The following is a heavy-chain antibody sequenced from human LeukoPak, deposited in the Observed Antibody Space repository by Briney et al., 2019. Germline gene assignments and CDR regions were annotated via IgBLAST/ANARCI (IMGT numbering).Heavy chain of an antibody. D-gene: IGHD2-2*01. CDR2: MSTSGNT. Sequence: GGSLRLSCAASGFTFSTYAMSWVRQAPGKGLEWVSGMSTSGNTYYTDSVKGRFTISRDNSKNTLYLQMNSLRAEDTAVYYCAKGDIVVVPAAMGFDPWGQGTLVTVSS. CDR3: AKGDIVVVPAAMGFDP. V-gene: IGHV3-23*01. CDR1: GFTFSTYA. J-gene: IGHJ5*02.